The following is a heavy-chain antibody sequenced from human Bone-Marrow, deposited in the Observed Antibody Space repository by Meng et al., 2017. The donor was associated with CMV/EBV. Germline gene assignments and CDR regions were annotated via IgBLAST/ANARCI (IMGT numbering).Heavy chain of an antibody. J-gene: IGHJ4*02. CDR1: GFTFSDYY. D-gene: IGHD3-22*01. CDR3: ATSSSGYFFRPTSRHFDY. Sequence: LSLTCAASGFTFSDYYMSWIRQAPGKGLEWVSYISSSGSTIYYADSLKGRFTISRDNAKNSLYLQVNNLRAEDSAMYYCATSSSGYFFRPTSRHFDYWGQGTLVTVSS. CDR2: ISSSGSTI. V-gene: IGHV3-11*04.